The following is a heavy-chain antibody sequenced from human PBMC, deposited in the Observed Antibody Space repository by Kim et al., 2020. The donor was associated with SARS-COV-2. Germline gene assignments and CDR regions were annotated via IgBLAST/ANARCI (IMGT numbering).Heavy chain of an antibody. J-gene: IGHJ4*02. Sequence: AESVKGRFTLSRDNPQNTLYLQMNSLRAEDTAVYYWATKNSGSYYGPFDYWGQGTLVTVSS. V-gene: IGHV3-30*01. D-gene: IGHD3-10*01. CDR3: ATKNSGSYYGPFDY.